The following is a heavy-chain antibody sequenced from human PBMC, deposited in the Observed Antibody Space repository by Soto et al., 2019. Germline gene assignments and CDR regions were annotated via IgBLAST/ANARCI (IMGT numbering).Heavy chain of an antibody. CDR2: INHSGST. J-gene: IGHJ5*02. CDR1: GGSFSGYY. V-gene: IGHV4-34*01. Sequence: PSETLSLTCAVYGGSFSGYYWSWIRQPPGKGLEWIGEINHSGSTNYNPSLKSRVTISVDTSKNQFSLKLSSVTAADTAVYYCARGEYCSSTSCPQDNWFDPWGQGTLVTVS. D-gene: IGHD2-2*01. CDR3: ARGEYCSSTSCPQDNWFDP.